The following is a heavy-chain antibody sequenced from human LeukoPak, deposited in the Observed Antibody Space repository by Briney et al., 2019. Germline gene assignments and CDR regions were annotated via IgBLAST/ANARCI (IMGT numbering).Heavy chain of an antibody. CDR3: AKEVSSAGWYGLEN. J-gene: IGHJ4*02. V-gene: IGHV3-23*01. CDR1: GSTFANFG. CDR2: IIGGAGST. Sequence: QSGGSLRLSCAASGSTFANFGMSWVRQAPGKGLEWVSSIIGGAGSTYYADSVKGRFTISRDNSNSMLYFHMNSLRAEDTAVYYCAKEVSSAGWYGLENWGQGTLVTVSS. D-gene: IGHD6-19*01.